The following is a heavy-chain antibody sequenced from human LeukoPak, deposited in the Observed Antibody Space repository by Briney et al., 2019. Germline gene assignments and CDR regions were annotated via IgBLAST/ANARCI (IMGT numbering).Heavy chain of an antibody. CDR3: ARARRYSSSWFPANWFDP. J-gene: IGHJ5*02. V-gene: IGHV4-34*01. CDR1: GGSFSGYY. D-gene: IGHD6-13*01. Sequence: PSETLSLTCAVYGGSFSGYYWSWIRQPPGKGLEWIGEINHSRSTNYNPSLKSRVTISVDTSKNQFSLKLSSVTAADTAVYYCARARRYSSSWFPANWFDPWGQGTLVTVSS. CDR2: INHSRST.